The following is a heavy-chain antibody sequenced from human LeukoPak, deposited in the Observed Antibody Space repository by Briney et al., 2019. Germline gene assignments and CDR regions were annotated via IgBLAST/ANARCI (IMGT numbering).Heavy chain of an antibody. J-gene: IGHJ3*02. D-gene: IGHD4-17*01. CDR1: GFTFNSYS. Sequence: GGSLRLSCVASGFTFNSYSMNGVRQAPGKGLEWVSYISSSSSTIYYADSVKGRFTISRDNAKNSLLLQMNSLRDEDTAVYYCARVPMVYGDYDAFEISGPGTMVTVSS. CDR2: ISSSSSTI. CDR3: ARVPMVYGDYDAFEI. V-gene: IGHV3-48*02.